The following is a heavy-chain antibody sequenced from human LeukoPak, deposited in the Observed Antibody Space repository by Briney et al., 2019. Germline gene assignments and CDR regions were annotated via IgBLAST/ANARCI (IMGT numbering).Heavy chain of an antibody. CDR3: ARTYCSGGSCHFDY. D-gene: IGHD2-15*01. CDR2: IFYSGTT. V-gene: IGHV4-59*08. J-gene: IGHJ4*02. CDR1: GGSISSYY. Sequence: SETLSLTCTVSGGSISSYYWSWIRQPPGKGLEGVGYIFYSGTTDSNPSLKSRVTISVDTSKNQFSLKLSSVTAADTAVYYCARTYCSGGSCHFDYWGQGTLVTVSS.